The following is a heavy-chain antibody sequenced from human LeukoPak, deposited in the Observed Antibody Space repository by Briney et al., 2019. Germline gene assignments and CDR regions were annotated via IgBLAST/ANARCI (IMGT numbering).Heavy chain of an antibody. J-gene: IGHJ4*02. CDR1: GGSNSSYY. D-gene: IGHD3-22*01. V-gene: IGHV4-59*01. Sequence: SETLSLTCTVSGGSNSSYYWSWIRQPPGKGLEWIGYIYYSGSTNYNPSLKSRVTISVDTSKNQFSLKLSSVTAADTAVYYCARGPYYYDSSGDWGQGTLVTVSS. CDR2: IYYSGST. CDR3: ARGPYYYDSSGD.